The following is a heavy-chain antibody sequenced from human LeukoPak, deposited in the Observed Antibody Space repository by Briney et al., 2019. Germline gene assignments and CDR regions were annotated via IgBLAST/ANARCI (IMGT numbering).Heavy chain of an antibody. CDR1: GFNFRTYN. D-gene: IGHD3-22*01. Sequence: GGSLSFSCLRSGFNFRTYNLTWVPQTPRKGPQRVSHISGNSSYTDYADSMKGRFTISKDNANSSVFLQIDSLRAEDTAVYYCARGHNSGYYLKYWGQGTLVTVSS. CDR2: ISGNSSYT. J-gene: IGHJ4*02. V-gene: IGHV3-21*05. CDR3: ARGHNSGYYLKY.